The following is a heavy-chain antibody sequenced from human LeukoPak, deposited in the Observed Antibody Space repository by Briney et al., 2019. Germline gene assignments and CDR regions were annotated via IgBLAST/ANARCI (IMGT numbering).Heavy chain of an antibody. Sequence: GASVKVSCKASGGTFSSYAISWVRQAPGQGLEWMGWINPNSGGTNYAQKFQGWVTMTRDTSISTAYMELSRLRSDDTAVYYCARGNGDFDYWGQGTLVTVSS. J-gene: IGHJ4*02. V-gene: IGHV1-2*04. CDR3: ARGNGDFDY. D-gene: IGHD4-17*01. CDR2: INPNSGGT. CDR1: GGTFSSYA.